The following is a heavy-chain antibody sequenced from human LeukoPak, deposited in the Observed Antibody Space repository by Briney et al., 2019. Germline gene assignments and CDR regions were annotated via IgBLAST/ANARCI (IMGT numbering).Heavy chain of an antibody. D-gene: IGHD1-26*01. Sequence: PSETLSLTCTVSGASISSGSNSWGWIRQPAGKGLEWIGRINTSGTTNYNPSLKSRVTLSIDTSKNQFSLKLSSVTAADTAVYYCARGVGAYYMDVWGKGTTVTISS. J-gene: IGHJ6*03. V-gene: IGHV4-61*02. CDR3: ARGVGAYYMDV. CDR2: INTSGTT. CDR1: GASISSGSNS.